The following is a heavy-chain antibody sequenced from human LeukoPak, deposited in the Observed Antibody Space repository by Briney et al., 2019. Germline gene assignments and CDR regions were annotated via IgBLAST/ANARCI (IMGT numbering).Heavy chain of an antibody. V-gene: IGHV4-59*01. CDR3: ARAASGIAVAGNLGWFDP. J-gene: IGHJ5*02. Sequence: SETLSLTCTVSGGSISSYYWSWIRQPPGKGLEWIGYIYYSGSTNYTPSLKSRVTVSVATSKNQFSLKLSSVTAADTAVYYCARAASGIAVAGNLGWFDPWGQGTLVTVSS. CDR1: GGSISSYY. CDR2: IYYSGST. D-gene: IGHD6-19*01.